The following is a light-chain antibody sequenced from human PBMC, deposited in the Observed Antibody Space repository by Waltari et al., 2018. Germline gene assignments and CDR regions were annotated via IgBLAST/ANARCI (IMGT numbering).Light chain of an antibody. CDR2: DVS. CDR1: SSDVGDFNS. J-gene: IGLJ2*01. CDR3: SSFTTSGTLL. V-gene: IGLV2-14*03. Sequence: QSALTQPASVSASPGESITISCTATSSDVGDFNSVSRYQQHPGKAPKFMTYDVSNRPSRVSHRVSGSKSGNTASVTISGLQAEDEAVYYCSSFTTSGTLLFGGGTKLTVL.